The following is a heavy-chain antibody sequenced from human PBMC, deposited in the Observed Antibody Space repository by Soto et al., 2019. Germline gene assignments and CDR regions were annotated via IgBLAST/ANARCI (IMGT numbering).Heavy chain of an antibody. CDR2: IKQDGSEK. CDR3: ASLGYSSGWYQTEYFQH. D-gene: IGHD6-19*01. CDR1: GFTFSSYW. V-gene: IGHV3-7*01. J-gene: IGHJ1*01. Sequence: GSLRLSCAASGFTFSSYWMSWVRQAPGKGLEWVANIKQDGSEKYYVDSVKGRFTVSRDNAKNSLYLLMNSLRAEDTAVYYCASLGYSSGWYQTEYFQHWAQGTLVTVSS.